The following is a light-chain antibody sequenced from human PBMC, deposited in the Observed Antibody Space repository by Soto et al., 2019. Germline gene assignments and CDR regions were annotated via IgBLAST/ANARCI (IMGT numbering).Light chain of an antibody. CDR2: DNN. J-gene: IGLJ2*01. CDR1: SSNIGNNY. CDR3: ATWYGSLPGEV. Sequence: QSVLTQSPSVSAAPGQKVTISCSGSSSNIGNNYVSWYQQLPGTAPKLLIYDNNKRPSGIPDRFSGSKSGTSGTLDITGLQSGDEADYYCATWYGSLPGEVFGGGTKVTVL. V-gene: IGLV1-51*01.